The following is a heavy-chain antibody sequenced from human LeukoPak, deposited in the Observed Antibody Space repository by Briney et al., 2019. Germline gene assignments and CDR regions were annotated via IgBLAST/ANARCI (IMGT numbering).Heavy chain of an antibody. J-gene: IGHJ4*02. V-gene: IGHV3-23*01. CDR3: AKKPVDGIVVVPGATYYFDY. CDR1: GFTFSSYA. CDR2: ISGSGGST. Sequence: PVGSLRLSCAASGFTFSSYAMSWVRQAPGKGLEWVSAISGSGGSTYYADSVKGRFTISRDNSKNTLYLQMNSLRAEDTAVYYCAKKPVDGIVVVPGATYYFDYWGQGTLVTVSS. D-gene: IGHD3-22*01.